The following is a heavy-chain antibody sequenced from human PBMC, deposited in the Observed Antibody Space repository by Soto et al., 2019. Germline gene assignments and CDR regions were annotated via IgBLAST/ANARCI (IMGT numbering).Heavy chain of an antibody. D-gene: IGHD1-26*01. CDR2: IYYTGRT. CDR1: DASINNDYYY. V-gene: IGHV4-30-4*01. Sequence: SETLSLTCTVSDASINNDYYYWSWIRQPPWKGLEWIGYIYYTGRTYYNPSLKSRVTISIDTSKDQFSLNLNSLTAADTAVYYCARGGAIADFYFDSWGQGXLVPVYS. J-gene: IGHJ4*02. CDR3: ARGGAIADFYFDS.